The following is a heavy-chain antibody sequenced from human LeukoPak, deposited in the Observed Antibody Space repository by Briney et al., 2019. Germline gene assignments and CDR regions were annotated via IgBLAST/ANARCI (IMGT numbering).Heavy chain of an antibody. Sequence: ASVKVSCKASGYTFTTYDINWVRQAPGQGLEWMGWMNPNSGNTGYAQKFQGRVTMTRNTSMSTAYMELSSLRSEDTAIYYCARGDSSSPDYWGQGTLVTVSS. CDR1: GYTFTTYD. D-gene: IGHD3-22*01. J-gene: IGHJ4*02. CDR3: ARGDSSSPDY. CDR2: MNPNSGNT. V-gene: IGHV1-8*01.